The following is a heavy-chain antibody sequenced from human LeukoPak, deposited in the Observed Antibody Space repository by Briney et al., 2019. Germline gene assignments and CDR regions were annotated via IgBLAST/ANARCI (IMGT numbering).Heavy chain of an antibody. D-gene: IGHD6-13*01. CDR3: ARDLGYSSSSKVLYNWFDP. CDR1: ASDYTFTDYD. J-gene: IGHJ5*02. Sequence: ASVKVSCKASASDYTFTDYDISWVRQAPGQGLEWMGWINNYSGNTNYKQNFQGRVTMTAETSSSTVYMELRSLRFDDTAVYYCARDLGYSSSSKVLYNWFDPWGQGTLVTVSS. V-gene: IGHV1-18*01. CDR2: INNYSGNT.